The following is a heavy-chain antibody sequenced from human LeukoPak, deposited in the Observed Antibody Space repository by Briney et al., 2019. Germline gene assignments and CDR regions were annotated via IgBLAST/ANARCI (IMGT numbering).Heavy chain of an antibody. V-gene: IGHV3-30*02. CDR3: ARGSSWAFDI. CDR2: IQYDGSTE. Sequence: TGGSLRLSCAASGFTFSSYAMHWVRQAPGKGLEWVAFIQYDGSTEYYADSVKGRFTISRDKSKKTMYLQMNTLRAEDTAVYYCARGSSWAFDIWGRGTKVTVSS. J-gene: IGHJ3*02. CDR1: GFTFSSYA.